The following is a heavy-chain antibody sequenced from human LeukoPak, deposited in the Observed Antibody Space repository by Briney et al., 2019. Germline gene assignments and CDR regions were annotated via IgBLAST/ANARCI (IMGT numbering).Heavy chain of an antibody. D-gene: IGHD3-22*01. J-gene: IGHJ4*02. Sequence: ASVKVSCKASGYTFTSYYMHWVRQAPGQGLEWMGIINPSGGSTSYAQKFQGRVTMTRDMSTSTVYMELSSLRSEDTAVYYCARGYSSGYYTVEYYFDYWGQGTLVAVSS. CDR3: ARGYSSGYYTVEYYFDY. V-gene: IGHV1-46*01. CDR2: INPSGGST. CDR1: GYTFTSYY.